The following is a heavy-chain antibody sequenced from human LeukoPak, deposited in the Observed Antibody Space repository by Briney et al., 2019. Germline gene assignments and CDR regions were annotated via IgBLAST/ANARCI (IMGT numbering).Heavy chain of an antibody. V-gene: IGHV4-34*01. CDR2: INHSGST. Sequence: SETLSLTCAVYGGSFSGYYWSWIRQPPGKGLEWIGEINHSGSTNYNPSLKSRVTISVDTSKNQFSLKLSSVTAADTAVYYCARGRDIVVVPAWYAYAFDIWGQGTMVTVSS. J-gene: IGHJ3*02. D-gene: IGHD2-2*01. CDR3: ARGRDIVVVPAWYAYAFDI. CDR1: GGSFSGYY.